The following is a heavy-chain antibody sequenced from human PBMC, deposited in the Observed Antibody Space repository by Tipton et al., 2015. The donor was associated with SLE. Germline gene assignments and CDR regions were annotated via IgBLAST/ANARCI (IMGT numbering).Heavy chain of an antibody. D-gene: IGHD3-16*02. CDR2: IYYGGNN. V-gene: IGHV4-31*03. Sequence: LRLSCTVSGVSISSGGYYWNWIRQHPEKGLEWIGYIYYGGNNYYNPALEGRVAMSIDTSKNQVSLRLNSVTAADTAVYYCARELVKTRGWFDPWGQGTLVTVSS. CDR3: ARELVKTRGWFDP. CDR1: GVSISSGGYY. J-gene: IGHJ5*02.